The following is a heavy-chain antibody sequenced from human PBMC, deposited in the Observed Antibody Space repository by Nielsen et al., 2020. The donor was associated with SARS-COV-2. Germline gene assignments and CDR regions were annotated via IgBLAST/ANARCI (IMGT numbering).Heavy chain of an antibody. V-gene: IGHV3-21*01. J-gene: IGHJ4*02. CDR2: ISSSGRHT. Sequence: GGSLRLSCAASGFTFSTYSMNWVRQAPGKGLEWVSSISSSGRHTNYADSVKGRFTISRDNAKNSLYLQMNSLGGEDTAVYYCGRIGCSNGVCAPPRYWGQGTLVTVSS. CDR3: GRIGCSNGVCAPPRY. CDR1: GFTFSTYS. D-gene: IGHD2-8*01.